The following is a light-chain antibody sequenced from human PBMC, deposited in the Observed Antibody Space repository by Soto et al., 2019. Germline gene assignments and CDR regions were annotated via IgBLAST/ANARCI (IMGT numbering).Light chain of an antibody. CDR3: QQHDNWPRT. V-gene: IGKV3-15*01. J-gene: IGKJ1*01. Sequence: EIVMTQSPATLSVSPGERATLSCRASQSVSTNLAWYQQRPGQAPRLIISGAYTRATGVPARFSGSGSGTECTITISSLKQEDVAVYYCQQHDNWPRTFGQGTKVDI. CDR1: QSVSTN. CDR2: GAY.